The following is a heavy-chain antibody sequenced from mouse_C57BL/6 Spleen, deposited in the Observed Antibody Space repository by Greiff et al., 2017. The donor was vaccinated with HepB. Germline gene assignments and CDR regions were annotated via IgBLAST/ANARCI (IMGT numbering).Heavy chain of an antibody. J-gene: IGHJ2*01. CDR2: INPNNGGT. V-gene: IGHV1-26*01. D-gene: IGHD2-2*01. CDR1: GYTFTDYY. CDR3: ARTYGYGEVYYFAY. Sequence: EVQLQQSGPELVKPGASVKISCKASGYTFTDYYMNWVKQSHGKSLEWIGDINPNNGGTSYNQKFKGKATLTVDKSSSTAYMELRSLTYEDSAVYYCARTYGYGEVYYFAYWGQGTTLTVSS.